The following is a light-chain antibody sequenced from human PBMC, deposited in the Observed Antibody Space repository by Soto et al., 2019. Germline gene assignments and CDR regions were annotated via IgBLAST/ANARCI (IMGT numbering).Light chain of an antibody. CDR1: QTISRN. CDR3: QQSYSAPIT. J-gene: IGKJ3*01. Sequence: DIQMTQSPSSLSASVGDRVTITCRASQTISRNLNWYQQKPGKAPKLLIYAASSLQSGVPSTFSGSGSGTDFTLTISSLQPEDFATYYCQQSYSAPITFGPGPKVDIK. V-gene: IGKV1-39*01. CDR2: AAS.